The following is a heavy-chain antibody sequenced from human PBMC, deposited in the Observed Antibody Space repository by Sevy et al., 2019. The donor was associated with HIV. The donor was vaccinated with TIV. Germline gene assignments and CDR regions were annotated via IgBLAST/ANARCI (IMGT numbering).Heavy chain of an antibody. CDR1: GFTFSSYA. CDR3: ARGGYVLRYFDWLPY. Sequence: GGSLRLSCAASGFTFSSYAMHWVRQAPGKGLEWVAVISYDGSNKYYADSVKGRFTISRDNSKNTLYLQMNSLRAEDTAVYYCARGGYVLRYFDWLPYWGQGTVVTVSS. J-gene: IGHJ4*02. CDR2: ISYDGSNK. D-gene: IGHD3-9*01. V-gene: IGHV3-30-3*01.